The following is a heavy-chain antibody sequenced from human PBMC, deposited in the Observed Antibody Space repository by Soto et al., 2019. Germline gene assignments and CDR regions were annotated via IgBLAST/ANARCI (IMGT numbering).Heavy chain of an antibody. V-gene: IGHV5-51*01. J-gene: IGHJ6*02. Sequence: GESLKISCKGSGYSFTSYWIGWVRQMPGKGLEWMGIIYPGDSDTRYSPSFQGQVTISADKSISTAYLQWSSLKASDTAMYYCARQYSTTNYYYYGMDVWGQGTTVTVSS. D-gene: IGHD6-13*01. CDR1: GYSFTSYW. CDR3: ARQYSTTNYYYYGMDV. CDR2: IYPGDSDT.